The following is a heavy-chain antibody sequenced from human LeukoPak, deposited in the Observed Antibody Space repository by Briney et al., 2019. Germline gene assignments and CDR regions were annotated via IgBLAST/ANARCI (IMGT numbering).Heavy chain of an antibody. V-gene: IGHV1-69*04. J-gene: IGHJ4*02. CDR3: ARAPRGSSTWYIVY. Sequence: SVKVSCKASGGTFSSYAISWVRQAPGKGLEWMGRIIPILGIANYAQKFQGRVTITADKSTSTAYMELSSLRSEDTAVYYCARAPRGSSTWYIVYWGQGTLVTVSS. D-gene: IGHD6-13*01. CDR2: IIPILGIA. CDR1: GGTFSSYA.